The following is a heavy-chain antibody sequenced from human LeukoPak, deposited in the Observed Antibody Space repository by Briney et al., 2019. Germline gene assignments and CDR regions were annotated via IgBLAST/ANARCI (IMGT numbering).Heavy chain of an antibody. Sequence: SETLSLTCSVSGDSIIGYYWGWIRQPPGKGLEWIGNIYYTGNTYYNSSLKSRVTISLDTSRNQFSLKLNSVTAADTAVYYCAKSNGYGLIDIWGQGTMVTVSS. J-gene: IGHJ3*02. D-gene: IGHD3-10*01. CDR1: GDSIIGYY. CDR3: AKSNGYGLIDI. V-gene: IGHV4-39*07. CDR2: IYYTGNT.